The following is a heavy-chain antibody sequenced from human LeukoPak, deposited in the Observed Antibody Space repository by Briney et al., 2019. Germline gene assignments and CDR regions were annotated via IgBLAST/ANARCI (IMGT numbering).Heavy chain of an antibody. Sequence: PGGSLRLSCAASGFTFSSYWMHWVRQAPGKGLVWVSRINSDGSSTSYADSVKGGFTISRDNAKNTLYLQMNSLRAEDTAVYYCARGQLWTDFDYWGQGTLVTVSS. CDR1: GFTFSSYW. CDR2: INSDGSST. J-gene: IGHJ4*02. CDR3: ARGQLWTDFDY. D-gene: IGHD5-18*01. V-gene: IGHV3-74*01.